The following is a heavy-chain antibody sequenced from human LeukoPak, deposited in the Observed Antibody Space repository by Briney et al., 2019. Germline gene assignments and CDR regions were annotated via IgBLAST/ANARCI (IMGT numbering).Heavy chain of an antibody. Sequence: GASVKVSCKASGYTFTSYDINWVRQATGQGLEWMGWMNPNSGDTGYVQKFQGRVTMTRSTSISTAYMELSSLRSEDTAIYYCARGGFGSGSHIDYWGQGTLVTVSS. V-gene: IGHV1-8*01. CDR2: MNPNSGDT. CDR3: ARGGFGSGSHIDY. J-gene: IGHJ4*02. CDR1: GYTFTSYD. D-gene: IGHD3-10*01.